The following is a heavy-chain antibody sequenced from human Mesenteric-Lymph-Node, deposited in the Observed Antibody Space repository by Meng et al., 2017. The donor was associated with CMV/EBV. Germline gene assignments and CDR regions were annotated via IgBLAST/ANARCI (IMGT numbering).Heavy chain of an antibody. J-gene: IGHJ6*02. CDR2: IYSGGST. Sequence: GESLKISCVGSGFIFGDYYMSWVRQAPGKGLEWVSVIYSGGSTYYADSVKGRFTISRDNSKNTLYLQMNSLRAEDTAVYYCARGRPYGMDVWGQGTTVTVSS. V-gene: IGHV3-53*01. CDR3: ARGRPYGMDV. CDR1: GFIFGDYY.